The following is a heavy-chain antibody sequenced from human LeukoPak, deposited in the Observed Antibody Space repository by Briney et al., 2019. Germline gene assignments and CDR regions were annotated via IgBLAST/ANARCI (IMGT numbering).Heavy chain of an antibody. Sequence: GGSLRLSCAASGFTSSSYGMSWVRQAPGKGLEWVSGISGSGGNTYYADSVKGRFTISRHNSKNTLYLQMNSLRDEDTAVYYCAKTFQWYYMDVWGKGTTVTISS. J-gene: IGHJ6*03. D-gene: IGHD2-8*01. CDR3: AKTFQWYYMDV. CDR2: ISGSGGNT. V-gene: IGHV3-23*01. CDR1: GFTSSSYG.